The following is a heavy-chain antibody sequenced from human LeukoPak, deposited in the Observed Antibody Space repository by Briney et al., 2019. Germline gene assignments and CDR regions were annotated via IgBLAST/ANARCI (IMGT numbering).Heavy chain of an antibody. D-gene: IGHD6-19*01. J-gene: IGHJ4*02. CDR2: INPNSGGT. CDR3: ARSIAVAGKVDY. CDR1: GYTFTGYY. V-gene: IGHV1-2*02. Sequence: ASVKVSCKASGYTFTGYYMHWVRQAPGQGLEWMGWINPNSGGTNYAQKFQGRVTMTRDTSISTAYMELRSLRSYDTAVYYCARSIAVAGKVDYWGQGTLVTVSS.